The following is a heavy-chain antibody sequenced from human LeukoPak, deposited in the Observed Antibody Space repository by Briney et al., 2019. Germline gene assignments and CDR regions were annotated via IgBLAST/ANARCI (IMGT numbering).Heavy chain of an antibody. CDR2: IIPIFGTA. J-gene: IGHJ6*03. Sequence: SVKVSRKASGGTFSSYAISWVRQAPGQGLEWMGGIIPIFGTANYAQKFQGRVTITADESTSTAYMELSSLRSEDTAVYFCGYSYGYDYYYMDVWGKGTTVTVSS. D-gene: IGHD5-18*01. CDR1: GGTFSSYA. CDR3: GYSYGYDYYYMDV. V-gene: IGHV1-69*13.